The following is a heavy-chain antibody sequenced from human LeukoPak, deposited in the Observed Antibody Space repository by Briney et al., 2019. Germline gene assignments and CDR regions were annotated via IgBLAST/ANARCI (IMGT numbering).Heavy chain of an antibody. D-gene: IGHD2-15*01. CDR1: VDSITSGSSY. Sequence: SQTLSLTCTVSVDSITSGSSYWSWIRQPAGKGLEWIGRIYTTGSTNYNPFLKSRVTISADTSKNQFSLKLTSVTAADTAVYYCARVTGSVAAFVWGQGTRVTVSS. J-gene: IGHJ3*01. V-gene: IGHV4-61*02. CDR2: IYTTGST. CDR3: ARVTGSVAAFV.